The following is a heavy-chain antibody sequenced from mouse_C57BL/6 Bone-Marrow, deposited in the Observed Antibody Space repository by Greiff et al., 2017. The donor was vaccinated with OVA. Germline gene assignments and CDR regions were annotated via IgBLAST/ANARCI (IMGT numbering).Heavy chain of an antibody. V-gene: IGHV7-1*01. J-gene: IGHJ3*01. CDR1: GFTFSDFY. D-gene: IGHD4-1*01. CDR2: SRNKANDYTT. CDR3: ARELTGTSSWFAY. Sequence: EVMLVESGGGLVQSGRSLRLSCATSGFTFSDFYMEWVRQAPGKGLEWIAASRNKANDYTTEYSASVKGRFIVSRDTSQSILYLQMNALRAEDTAIYYCARELTGTSSWFAYWGQGTLVTVSA.